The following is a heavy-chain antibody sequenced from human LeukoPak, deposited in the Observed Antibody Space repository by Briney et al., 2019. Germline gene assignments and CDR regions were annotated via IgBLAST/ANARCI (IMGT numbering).Heavy chain of an antibody. V-gene: IGHV4-4*07. J-gene: IGHJ6*02. Sequence: MASETLSLACTVSGGSIGNYYWTWIRQPAGKGLEWIGRIFVSGSTNYNPSLKGRVTMSVDTSKKQFSLRLTSMSAADTAVYFCARAISGDSYHGIDVWGQGTTVTVSS. CDR3: ARAISGDSYHGIDV. CDR1: GGSIGNYY. D-gene: IGHD4-17*01. CDR2: IFVSGST.